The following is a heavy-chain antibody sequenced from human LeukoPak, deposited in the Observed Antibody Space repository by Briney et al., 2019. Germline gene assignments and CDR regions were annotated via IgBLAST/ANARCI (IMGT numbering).Heavy chain of an antibody. CDR1: GFTFSTYG. CDR2: IRNDGTIK. CDR3: AKTASTSWGYFDY. Sequence: GGSLRLSCAASGFTFSTYGMHWVRQAPGKGLEWVAFIRNDGTIKYYADSVKGRFTISRDNSKNTMFLQMNSLRAEDTAVYYCAKTASTSWGYFDYWGQGTLVTVSS. V-gene: IGHV3-30*02. J-gene: IGHJ4*02. D-gene: IGHD2-2*01.